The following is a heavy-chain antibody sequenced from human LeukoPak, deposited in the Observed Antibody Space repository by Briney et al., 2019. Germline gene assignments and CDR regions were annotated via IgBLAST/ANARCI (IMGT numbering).Heavy chain of an antibody. D-gene: IGHD2-15*01. CDR2: ISSSSSYI. CDR1: GFTFSSYS. Sequence: GGSLRLSCAVSGFTFSSYSMNWVRQAPGKGLEWVSSISSSSSYIYYADSVKGRFTISRDNAKDSLYLQMNSLRAEDTAVYYCARGIFPGYCSGGSCYDRYYYYYMDVWGKGTTVTVSS. CDR3: ARGIFPGYCSGGSCYDRYYYYYMDV. J-gene: IGHJ6*03. V-gene: IGHV3-21*01.